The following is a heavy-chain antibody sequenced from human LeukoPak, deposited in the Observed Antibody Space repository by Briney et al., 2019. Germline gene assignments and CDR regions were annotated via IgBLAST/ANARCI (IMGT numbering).Heavy chain of an antibody. CDR3: ARGELADFMSVAFDI. CDR1: GYSFTNYA. Sequence: GASVKVSCKASGYSFTNYAMNWVRQAPGQGLEWMGGIIPIFGTANYAQKFQGRVTITADKSTSTAYMELSSLRSEDTAVYYCARGELADFMSVAFDIWGQGTMVTVSS. J-gene: IGHJ3*02. V-gene: IGHV1-69*06. D-gene: IGHD1-26*01. CDR2: IIPIFGTA.